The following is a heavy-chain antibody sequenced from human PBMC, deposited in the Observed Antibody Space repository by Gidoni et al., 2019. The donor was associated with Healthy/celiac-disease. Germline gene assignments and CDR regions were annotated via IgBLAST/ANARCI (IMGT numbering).Heavy chain of an antibody. J-gene: IGHJ4*02. CDR1: GFTFSSYG. Sequence: EVQLVESGGGLGKPGGSLRLSCAASGFTFSSYGMNWVRQAPGKGLEWVAAISSSSSYIYYADSVKGRFTISRENAKNALYLQMNSLRAEDTAVYYCATESGCGETSYYFDYWGQGTLVTVSS. CDR2: ISSSSSYI. V-gene: IGHV3-21*01. CDR3: ATESGCGETSYYFDY. D-gene: IGHD3-10*01.